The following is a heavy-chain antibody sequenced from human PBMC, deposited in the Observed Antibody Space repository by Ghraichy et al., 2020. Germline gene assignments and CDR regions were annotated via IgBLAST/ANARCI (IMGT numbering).Heavy chain of an antibody. CDR3: ARRVRLRRWLQFSGEAFDI. CDR1: GGSISSYY. J-gene: IGHJ3*02. Sequence: SETLSLTCTVSGGSISSYYWSWIRQPPGKGLEWIGYIYTSGSTNYNPSLKSRVTISVDTSKNQFSLKLSSVTAADTAVYYCARRVRLRRWLQFSGEAFDIWGQGTMVTVSS. CDR2: IYTSGST. D-gene: IGHD5-24*01. V-gene: IGHV4-4*09.